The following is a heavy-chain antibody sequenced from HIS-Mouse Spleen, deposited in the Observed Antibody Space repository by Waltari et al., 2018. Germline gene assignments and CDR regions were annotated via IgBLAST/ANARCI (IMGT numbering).Heavy chain of an antibody. CDR3: ARDQARGAFDI. CDR1: GFNFSRYA. D-gene: IGHD3-10*01. J-gene: IGHJ3*02. Sequence: QVQLVESGGGVVQPGRSLRLSCAASGFNFSRYAMHWVRQAPGKGLEWVAVISYDGSKKYYADSVKGRFTISRDNSKNTLYLQMNSLRAEDTAVYYCARDQARGAFDIWGQGTMVTVSS. CDR2: ISYDGSKK. V-gene: IGHV3-30-3*01.